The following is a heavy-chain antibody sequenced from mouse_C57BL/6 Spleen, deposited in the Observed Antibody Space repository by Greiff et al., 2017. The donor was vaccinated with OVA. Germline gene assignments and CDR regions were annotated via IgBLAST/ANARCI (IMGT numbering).Heavy chain of an antibody. CDR2: INPNNGGT. CDR1: GYTFTDYY. V-gene: IGHV1-26*01. CDR3: AREGTAQSEDY. J-gene: IGHJ2*01. Sequence: EVKLQESGPELVKPGASVKISCKASGYTFTDYYMNWVKQSHGKSLEWIGDINPNNGGTSYNQKFKGKATLTVDKSSSTAYMELRSLTSEDSAVYYCAREGTAQSEDYWGQGTTLTVSS. D-gene: IGHD3-2*02.